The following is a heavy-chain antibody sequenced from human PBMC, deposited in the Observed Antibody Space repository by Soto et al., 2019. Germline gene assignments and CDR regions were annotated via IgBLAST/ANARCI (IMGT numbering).Heavy chain of an antibody. Sequence: SLKLSCKGSGFTFTTYWIGWVRRMPGKGVEWMGIIYPSDSATRYSPSFQGQVTISADKSISTAYLQWSSLKASDTAMYYCARRESAYYGMDAWGQGTTVTVSS. CDR3: ARRESAYYGMDA. CDR1: GFTFTTYW. V-gene: IGHV5-51*01. CDR2: IYPSDSAT. J-gene: IGHJ6*02. D-gene: IGHD3-3*01.